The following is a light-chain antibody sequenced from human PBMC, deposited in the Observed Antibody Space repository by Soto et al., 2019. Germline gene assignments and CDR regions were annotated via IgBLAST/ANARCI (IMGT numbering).Light chain of an antibody. J-gene: IGKJ4*01. CDR2: TAS. V-gene: IGKV3-20*01. CDR1: QSVASSF. CDR3: HKYGPSPPT. Sequence: EIVLTQSPGTLSLSPGARATLSCRASQSVASSFIAWFQQKPGQPPRLLIYTASSRAPGIPDRFTASGSGTDFPLTIRRLEPEDFAVYYCHKYGPSPPTLCGGTKVEI.